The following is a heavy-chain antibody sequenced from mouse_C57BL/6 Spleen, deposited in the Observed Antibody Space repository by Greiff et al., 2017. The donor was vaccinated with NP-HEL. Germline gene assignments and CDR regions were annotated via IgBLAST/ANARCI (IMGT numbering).Heavy chain of an antibody. CDR2: INPNNGGT. J-gene: IGHJ2*01. CDR3: ARGPTIGFDY. Sequence: EVQLQQSGPELVKPGASVKISCKASGYTFTDYYMNWVKQSHGKSLKWIGDINPNNGGTSYNQKFKGKATLTVDKSSSTAYMELRSLTSEDSAVYYCARGPTIGFDYWGQGTTLTVSS. CDR1: GYTFTDYY. D-gene: IGHD2-14*01. V-gene: IGHV1-26*01.